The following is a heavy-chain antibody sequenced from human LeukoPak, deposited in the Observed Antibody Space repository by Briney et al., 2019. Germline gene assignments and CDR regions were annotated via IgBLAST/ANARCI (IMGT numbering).Heavy chain of an antibody. CDR1: GFNFSSFG. CDR2: ISYDGSNK. J-gene: IGHJ4*02. V-gene: IGHV3-30*03. Sequence: GGSLRLSCGASGFNFSSFGMHWVRQAPGKGLEWVAVISYDGSNKHYADSVKGRFTMTRDNSKNTLYLQMDSLRAEDTAVYYCASWRPEAVAGNAIHYWGQGTLVTVSS. CDR3: ASWRPEAVAGNAIHY. D-gene: IGHD6-19*01.